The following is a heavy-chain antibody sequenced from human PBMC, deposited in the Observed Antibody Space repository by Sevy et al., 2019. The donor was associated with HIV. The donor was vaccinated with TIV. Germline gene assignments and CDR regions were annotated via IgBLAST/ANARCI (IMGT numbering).Heavy chain of an antibody. J-gene: IGHJ4*02. CDR2: IYYSGST. V-gene: IGHV4-39*01. CDR1: GGSISSSSYY. D-gene: IGHD2-15*01. CDR3: ARVGGYCSVGSCYPIFDY. Sequence: SETLSLTCTVSGGSISSSSYYWGWIRQPPGKGLEWIGSIYYSGSTYYNPSLKSRVTISVDTSKNQFSLKLTSLTAADTAVYYCARVGGYCSVGSCYPIFDYWGQGPLVTVSS.